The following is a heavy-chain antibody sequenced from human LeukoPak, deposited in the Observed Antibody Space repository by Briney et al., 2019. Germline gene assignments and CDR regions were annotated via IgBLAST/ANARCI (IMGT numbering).Heavy chain of an antibody. CDR1: GGTFSSYA. Sequence: GASVKVSCKASGGTFSSYAISWVRQAPGQGLEWMGGIIPIFGTANYAQKFQGRVTITADESTSTAYMELSSLRSEDTAVYYCARALPVAGRSPFDYWGQGTLVTVSS. CDR2: IIPIFGTA. CDR3: ARALPVAGRSPFDY. J-gene: IGHJ4*02. D-gene: IGHD6-19*01. V-gene: IGHV1-69*13.